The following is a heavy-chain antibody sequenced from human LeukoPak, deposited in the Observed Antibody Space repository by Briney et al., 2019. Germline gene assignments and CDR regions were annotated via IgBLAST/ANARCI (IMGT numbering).Heavy chain of an antibody. CDR1: GGSISSGDYD. Sequence: SSETLSLTCTVSGGSISSGDYDWSWIRQPPGKGLEWIGYIYYSGSTYYNPSLKSRVTISVDTSKNQFSLKLSSVTAADMAVYYCARVIGDYGDYLVDYWGQGTLVTVSS. D-gene: IGHD4-17*01. J-gene: IGHJ4*02. CDR3: ARVIGDYGDYLVDY. V-gene: IGHV4-30-4*01. CDR2: IYYSGST.